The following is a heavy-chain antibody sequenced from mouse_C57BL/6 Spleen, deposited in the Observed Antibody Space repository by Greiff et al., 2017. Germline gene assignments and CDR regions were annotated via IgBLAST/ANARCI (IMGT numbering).Heavy chain of an antibody. V-gene: IGHV1-66*01. D-gene: IGHD1-1*01. CDR1: GYSFTSYY. J-gene: IGHJ1*03. Sequence: VKLQESGPELVKPGASVKISCKASGYSFTSYYIHWVKQRPGQGLEWIGWIYPGSGNTKYNEKFKGKATLTADTSSSPAYMQLSSLTSEGSAVYYCAREGDYDGGSYWYFDVWGTGTTVTVSS. CDR3: AREGDYDGGSYWYFDV. CDR2: IYPGSGNT.